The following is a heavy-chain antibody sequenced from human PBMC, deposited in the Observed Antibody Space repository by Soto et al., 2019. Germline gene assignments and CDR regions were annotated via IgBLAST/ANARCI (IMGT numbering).Heavy chain of an antibody. J-gene: IGHJ4*02. D-gene: IGHD2-15*01. Sequence: EVQLVESGGGLVQPGVSLRLSCAASGFTFSNYWMHWVRQAPGKGLVWVSRIDSDGSRITYAYFVKGRFTISRDNAKNTVYLHMNSLTAEDTAVYYGVRTSLVVAVATREDFWGQGTLVTVSS. CDR1: GFTFSNYW. CDR2: IDSDGSRI. CDR3: VRTSLVVAVATREDF. V-gene: IGHV3-74*01.